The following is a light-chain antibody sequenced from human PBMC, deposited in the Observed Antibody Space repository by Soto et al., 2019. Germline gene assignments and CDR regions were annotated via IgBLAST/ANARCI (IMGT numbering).Light chain of an antibody. CDR2: EVS. CDR3: SSYTSSSKV. J-gene: IGLJ1*01. V-gene: IGLV2-14*01. CDR1: SSDVGGYNY. Sequence: QSALTQPACVSGSPGQSITISCTGTSSDVGGYNYVSWYQQHPGKAPKLMIYEVSNRPSGVSNRFSGSKSGNTASLTISGLQAEDEADYYCSSYTSSSKVFGTGTKLTVL.